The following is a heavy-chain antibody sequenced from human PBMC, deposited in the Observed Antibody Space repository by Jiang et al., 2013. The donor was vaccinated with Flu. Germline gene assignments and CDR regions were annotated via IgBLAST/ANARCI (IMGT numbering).Heavy chain of an antibody. V-gene: IGHV4-38-2*02. CDR3: ATTTGN. J-gene: IGHJ4*02. CDR1: GYSISSGYY. Sequence: GPGLVKPSETLSLICTVSGYSISSGYYWGWVRQPPGKGLEWIGSISHTGTTYYNPSPQTRLTISLDTSKNQFSLMLTSVTAADTAVYYCATTTGNWGQGTLVTVSS. CDR2: ISHTGTT. D-gene: IGHD3-10*01.